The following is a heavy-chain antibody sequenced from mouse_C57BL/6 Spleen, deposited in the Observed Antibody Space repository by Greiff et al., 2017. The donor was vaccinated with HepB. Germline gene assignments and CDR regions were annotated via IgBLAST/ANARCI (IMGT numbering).Heavy chain of an antibody. Sequence: QVQLKESGAELARPGASVKLSCKASGYTFTSYGISWVKQRTGQGLEWIGEIYPRSGNTYYNEKFKGKATLTADKSSSTAYMELRSLTSEDSAVYFCARSTGNAMDYWGQGTSVTVSS. CDR3: ARSTGNAMDY. CDR1: GYTFTSYG. D-gene: IGHD4-1*01. CDR2: IYPRSGNT. J-gene: IGHJ4*01. V-gene: IGHV1-81*01.